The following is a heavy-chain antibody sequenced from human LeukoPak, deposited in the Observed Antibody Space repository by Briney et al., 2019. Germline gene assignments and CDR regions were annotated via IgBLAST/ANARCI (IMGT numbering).Heavy chain of an antibody. Sequence: PSETLSLTCTVSGGSISSYYWSWIRQPAGKGLEWIGRIYTSGSTNYNPSLKSRVTISVDTSKNQFSLKLSSVTAADTAVYYCARDPGSSGWLDYYYGMDVWGQGTTVTVSS. D-gene: IGHD6-19*01. CDR2: IYTSGST. CDR1: GGSISSYY. CDR3: ARDPGSSGWLDYYYGMDV. J-gene: IGHJ6*02. V-gene: IGHV4-4*07.